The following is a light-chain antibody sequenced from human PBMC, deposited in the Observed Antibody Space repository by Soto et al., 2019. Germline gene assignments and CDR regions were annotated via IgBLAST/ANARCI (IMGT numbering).Light chain of an antibody. V-gene: IGKV1D-12*01. CDR3: QQANSFPWT. Sequence: DIQMTQSPSSVSASVGDRVTITCRASQDISGWLAWFQQKPGKAPNLLIYAASILQSGVPSRFSGSGSGTDFTLTITYLQPEDFATYYRQQANSFPWTFGQGTKL. CDR1: QDISGW. J-gene: IGKJ1*01. CDR2: AAS.